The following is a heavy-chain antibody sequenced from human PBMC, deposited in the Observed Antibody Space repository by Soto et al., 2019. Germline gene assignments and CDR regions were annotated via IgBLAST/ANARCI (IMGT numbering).Heavy chain of an antibody. CDR2: ISAYNGNT. CDR3: ARNSPVFSYNALSGFDA. J-gene: IGHJ5*02. D-gene: IGHD1-1*01. CDR1: GYTFTSYG. Sequence: QVQLVQSGAEVKKPGASVKVSCKGSGYTFTSYGISWVRQAPGQGLAWMGWISAYNGNTNYAQKLQRRVTMTTDTCARSDFMEVRCVREVKTPVYYCARNSPVFSYNALSGFDAWGQGTLVTVSS. V-gene: IGHV1-18*01.